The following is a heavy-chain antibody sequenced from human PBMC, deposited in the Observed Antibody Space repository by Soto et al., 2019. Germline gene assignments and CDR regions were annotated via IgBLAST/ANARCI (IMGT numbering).Heavy chain of an antibody. CDR2: IYHSGST. CDR1: NGSISSAIYY. V-gene: IGHV4-39*01. J-gene: IGHJ5*02. Sequence: QLQLQASGPGLVKPSETLSLTCTVSNGSISSAIYYWGWIRQPPGKGLEWVGSIYHSGSTYYNTALEGRVTISVDTSKNQFSLKLSSVTAADTAVYFCAGRSSLASVQVYFGEISNYNWFDPWGQGTLVTVSS. D-gene: IGHD3-10*01. CDR3: AGRSSLASVQVYFGEISNYNWFDP.